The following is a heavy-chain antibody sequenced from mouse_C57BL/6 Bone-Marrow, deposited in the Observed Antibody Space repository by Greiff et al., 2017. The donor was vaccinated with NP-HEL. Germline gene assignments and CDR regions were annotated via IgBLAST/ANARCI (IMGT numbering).Heavy chain of an antibody. V-gene: IGHV1-59*01. J-gene: IGHJ2*01. D-gene: IGHD2-10*02. CDR3: AREGSIYFDY. CDR1: GYTFTSYW. Sequence: VQLQQPGAELVRPGTSVKLSCKASGYTFTSYWMHWVKQRPGQGLEWIGVIDPSDSYTNYNQKFKGKATLTVDTSSSTAYMQLSSLTSEDSAVYYCAREGSIYFDYWGQGTTLTVSS. CDR2: IDPSDSYT.